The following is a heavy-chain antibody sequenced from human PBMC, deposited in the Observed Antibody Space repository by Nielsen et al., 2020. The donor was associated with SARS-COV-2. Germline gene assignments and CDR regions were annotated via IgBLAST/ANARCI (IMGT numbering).Heavy chain of an antibody. CDR2: ISGSGGGT. V-gene: IGHV3-23*01. D-gene: IGHD1-26*01. CDR3: AKVVGATTDYYGLDV. Sequence: WIRQPPGKGLEWVSSISGSGGGTSYADSMKGRFTISRDNSKITLYLQMNSLRAEDTAVYYRAKVVGATTDYYGLDVWGQGATVTVSS. J-gene: IGHJ6*02.